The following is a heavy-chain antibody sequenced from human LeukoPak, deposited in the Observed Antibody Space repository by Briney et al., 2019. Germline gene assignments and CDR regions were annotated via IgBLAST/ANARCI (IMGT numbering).Heavy chain of an antibody. V-gene: IGHV3-23*01. CDR1: GGSISSGGYY. CDR2: ISGSGGTT. J-gene: IGHJ4*02. CDR3: AKQAGGSGNYYYY. Sequence: LSLTCTVSGGSISSGGYYWSWIRQHPGKGLEWVSAISGSGGTTYYADSVKGRFTISRDNSKNTLYLQMSSLRAEDTAVYFCAKQAGGSGNYYYYWGQGTLVTVSS. D-gene: IGHD3-10*01.